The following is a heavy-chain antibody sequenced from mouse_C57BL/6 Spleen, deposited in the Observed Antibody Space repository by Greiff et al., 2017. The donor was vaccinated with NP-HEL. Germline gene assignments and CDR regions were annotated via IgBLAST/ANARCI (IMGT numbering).Heavy chain of an antibody. D-gene: IGHD2-10*02. Sequence: VQLQQSGAELVRPGASVKLSCTASGFNIKDYYMHWVKQRPEQGLEWIGRIDPEDGDTEYAPKFQGKATMTADTSSNTAYLQLSSLTSEDTAVYYWTTGYGNYPYAMDYWGQGTSVTVSS. CDR3: TTGYGNYPYAMDY. V-gene: IGHV14-1*01. CDR2: IDPEDGDT. J-gene: IGHJ4*01. CDR1: GFNIKDYY.